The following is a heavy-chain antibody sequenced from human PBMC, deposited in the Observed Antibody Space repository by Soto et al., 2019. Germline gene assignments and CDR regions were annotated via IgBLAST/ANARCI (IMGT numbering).Heavy chain of an antibody. V-gene: IGHV4-30-2*01. D-gene: IGHD6-19*01. Sequence: QLQLQESGSGLVKPSQTLSLTCAVSGGSISSGGYPWSWIRQPPGKGLEWIGYIYHSGSTYYYPSLKSRVTISVDRSKNQFSLKLSSVTAADTAVYYCAGAGGLGAVAVDYWGQGTLVTVSS. CDR3: AGAGGLGAVAVDY. J-gene: IGHJ4*02. CDR1: GGSISSGGYP. CDR2: IYHSGST.